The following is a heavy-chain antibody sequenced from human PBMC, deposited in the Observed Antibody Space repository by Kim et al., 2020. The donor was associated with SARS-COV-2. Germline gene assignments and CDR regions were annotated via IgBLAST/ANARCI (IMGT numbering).Heavy chain of an antibody. V-gene: IGHV3-13*01. Sequence: GGSLRLSCAASGFTFSSYDMHWVRQATGKGLEWVSAIGTAGDTYYPGSVKGRFTISRENAKNSLYLQMNSLRAGDTAVYYCARGVGTIFGSSNWFDPWGQGTLVTVSS. CDR1: GFTFSSYD. CDR2: IGTAGDT. D-gene: IGHD3-3*01. CDR3: ARGVGTIFGSSNWFDP. J-gene: IGHJ5*02.